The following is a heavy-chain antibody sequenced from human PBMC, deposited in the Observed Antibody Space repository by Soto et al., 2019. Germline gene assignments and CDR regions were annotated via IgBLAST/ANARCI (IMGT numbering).Heavy chain of an antibody. Sequence: SGPTLVNPTQTLTLTCTFSGFSLSTSGVGVGWIRQPPGKALEWLALIYWNDDKRYSPSLKSRLTITKDTSKNQVVLTMTNMDPVDTATYYCAQRGSLRFLEWLPYLDYWGQGTLVTVSS. CDR1: GFSLSTSGVG. V-gene: IGHV2-5*01. D-gene: IGHD3-3*01. CDR2: IYWNDDK. J-gene: IGHJ4*02. CDR3: AQRGSLRFLEWLPYLDY.